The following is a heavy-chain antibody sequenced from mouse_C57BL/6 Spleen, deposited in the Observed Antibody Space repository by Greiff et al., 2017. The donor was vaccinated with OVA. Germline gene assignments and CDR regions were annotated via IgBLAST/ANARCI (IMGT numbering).Heavy chain of an antibody. CDR1: GYTFTSYW. Sequence: QVQLKESGAELVRPGSSVKLSCKASGYTFTSYWMHWVKQRPIQGLEWIGNIDPSDSETHYNQKFKDKATLTVDKSSSTAYMQLSSLTSEDSAVYYCARGMVTTAYWGQGTLVTVSA. J-gene: IGHJ3*01. CDR3: ARGMVTTAY. CDR2: IDPSDSET. D-gene: IGHD2-2*01. V-gene: IGHV1-52*01.